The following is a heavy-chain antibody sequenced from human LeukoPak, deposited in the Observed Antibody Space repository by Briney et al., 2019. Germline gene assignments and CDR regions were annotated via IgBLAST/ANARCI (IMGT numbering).Heavy chain of an antibody. D-gene: IGHD6-19*01. J-gene: IGHJ4*02. CDR1: GGSISSYY. Sequence: PSETLSLTCTVSGGSISSYYWSWIRQPPGKGLEWIGYIYYSGSTDYNPSLKSRVTISVDTSKNQFSLKLSSVTAADTAVYYCARVSSSGWFDYWGQGTLVTVSS. CDR3: ARVSSSGWFDY. CDR2: IYYSGST. V-gene: IGHV4-59*01.